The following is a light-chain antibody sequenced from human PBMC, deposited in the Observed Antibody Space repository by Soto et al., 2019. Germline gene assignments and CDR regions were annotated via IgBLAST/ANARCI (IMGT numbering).Light chain of an antibody. CDR3: SSYAGNNNRYV. J-gene: IGLJ1*01. CDR2: EVT. CDR1: SSDVGGYNF. Sequence: QSALTQPPSASGSPGQSVTISCTGTSSDVGGYNFVSWYQQHPGKAPKLLNYEVTKRPSGVPDRFPGSKSGNTASLAVSELQAEDEADYYCSSYAGNNNRYVFGTGTKLTVL. V-gene: IGLV2-8*01.